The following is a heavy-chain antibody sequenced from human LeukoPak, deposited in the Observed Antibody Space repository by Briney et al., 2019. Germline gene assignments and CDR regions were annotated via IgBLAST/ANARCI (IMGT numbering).Heavy chain of an antibody. V-gene: IGHV4-59*08. CDR3: ARSGRMVRGVIMGLDY. Sequence: PSETLSLTCTVSGGSISSYYWSWIRQPPGKGLEWIGYIYYSGSTNYNPSLKSRVTISVDTSKNQFSLKLSSVTAADTAVYYCARSGRMVRGVIMGLDYWGQGTLVTVSS. CDR2: IYYSGST. J-gene: IGHJ4*02. CDR1: GGSISSYY. D-gene: IGHD3-10*01.